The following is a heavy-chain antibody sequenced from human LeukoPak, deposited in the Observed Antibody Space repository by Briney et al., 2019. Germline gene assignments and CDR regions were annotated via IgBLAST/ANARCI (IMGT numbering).Heavy chain of an antibody. CDR3: ARGLQETLAWLKALSAFDI. CDR1: GYTFTSYG. Sequence: GASVKVSCKASGYTFTSYGISWVRQAPGQGLEWMGWISAYNGNTNYAQKLQGRVTMSTDTSTSTGYMELRSPRSDDTAVYYCARGLQETLAWLKALSAFDIWGQGTMVTVSS. CDR2: ISAYNGNT. V-gene: IGHV1-18*01. J-gene: IGHJ3*02. D-gene: IGHD5-24*01.